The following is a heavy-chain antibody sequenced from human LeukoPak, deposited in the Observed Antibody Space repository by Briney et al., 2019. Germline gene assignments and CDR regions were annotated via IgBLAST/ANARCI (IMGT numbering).Heavy chain of an antibody. V-gene: IGHV4-39*01. CDR3: ASYYSSSGYFDY. D-gene: IGHD6-6*01. CDR2: IFFSGTT. Sequence: PSETLSLTCTVSGGSISSSTYHWGWIRQPPGKGLEWFGSIFFSGTTYYNPSLRGRVTISVDTSKNQLSLRLSSVTAADTAVYYCASYYSSSGYFDYWGQGTLVTVSS. CDR1: GGSISSSTYH. J-gene: IGHJ4*02.